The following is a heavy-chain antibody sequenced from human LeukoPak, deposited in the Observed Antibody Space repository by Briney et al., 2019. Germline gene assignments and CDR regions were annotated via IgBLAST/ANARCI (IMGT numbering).Heavy chain of an antibody. CDR2: INSDGSST. D-gene: IGHD6-6*01. CDR1: GFTFSSYW. V-gene: IGHV3-74*01. Sequence: GGSLRLSCAASGFTFSSYWMHWVRQAPGKGLVWVSRINSDGSSTSYADSVKGRFTISRDNAKNTLYLQMNSLRAEDTAVYYCASRIAARLPYDYWGQGTLVTVSS. CDR3: ASRIAARLPYDY. J-gene: IGHJ4*02.